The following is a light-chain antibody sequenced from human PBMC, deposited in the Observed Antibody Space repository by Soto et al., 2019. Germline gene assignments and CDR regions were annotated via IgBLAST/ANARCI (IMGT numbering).Light chain of an antibody. CDR1: TSNIGGNA. J-gene: IGLJ3*02. Sequence: QSVLAQPPSASATPGQRVTITCSGSTSNIGGNAVNWYQQVSGTAPRLLIYTNDQRPSGVPDRFSGSKSGTSASLTISGLQSEDEADYFCATWDERLNGWVFGGGTQLTVL. CDR2: TND. V-gene: IGLV1-44*01. CDR3: ATWDERLNGWV.